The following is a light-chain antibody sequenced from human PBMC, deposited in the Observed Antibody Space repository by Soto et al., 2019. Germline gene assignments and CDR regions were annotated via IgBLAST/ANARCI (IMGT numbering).Light chain of an antibody. J-gene: IGKJ1*01. CDR1: QSVSGD. V-gene: IGKV3-15*01. Sequence: EILMTQSPATLSVSPGERATLSCRASQSVSGDLAWYQQKPGHTPRLLIYAINTRATGTPATFSGSGSGTEFTLTISSLQSEHSAVYYCQQYNKWPWTFGQGTKMEI. CDR3: QQYNKWPWT. CDR2: AIN.